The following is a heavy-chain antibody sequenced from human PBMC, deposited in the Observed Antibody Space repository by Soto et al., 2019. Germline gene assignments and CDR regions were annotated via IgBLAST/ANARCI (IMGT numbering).Heavy chain of an antibody. Sequence: QVQLQESGPGLVKPSETLSLTCTVSGGSISSYYWSWIRQPPGKGLEWIGHISDSGSTNYKPSLKSRVTISGDTSKTQFSLRLSSVTAADTAMYYCARANYVWGSYVDWGQGTLVTVSS. CDR1: GGSISSYY. J-gene: IGHJ4*02. CDR2: ISDSGST. V-gene: IGHV4-59*08. CDR3: ARANYVWGSYVD. D-gene: IGHD3-16*01.